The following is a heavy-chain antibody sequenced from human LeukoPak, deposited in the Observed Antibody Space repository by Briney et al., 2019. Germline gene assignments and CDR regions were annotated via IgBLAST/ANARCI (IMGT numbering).Heavy chain of an antibody. CDR1: GFTFSSYA. CDR3: AKDRQYYDILTGFGP. D-gene: IGHD3-9*01. Sequence: PGGSLRLSCAASGFTFSSYAMSWVRQAPGKGLEWVSAISGSGGSTYYADSVKGRFTISRDNSKNTLYLQMNSLRAEDTAVYYCAKDRQYYDILTGFGPWGQGTLVTVSS. J-gene: IGHJ5*02. V-gene: IGHV3-23*01. CDR2: ISGSGGST.